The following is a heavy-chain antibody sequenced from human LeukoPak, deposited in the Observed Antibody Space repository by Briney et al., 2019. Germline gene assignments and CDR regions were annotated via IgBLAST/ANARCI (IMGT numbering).Heavy chain of an antibody. CDR2: ISHSGST. CDR3: ARDYGDYVFDY. V-gene: IGHV4-59*01. CDR1: GGSISSYY. Sequence: PSETLSLTCTVSGGSISSYYWNWIRQPPGKGLEWIGYISHSGSTNHNPSLKSRVIILVDTSKNQFSLKLSSVTAADTAVYYCARDYGDYVFDYWGQGTLVTVSS. D-gene: IGHD4-17*01. J-gene: IGHJ4*02.